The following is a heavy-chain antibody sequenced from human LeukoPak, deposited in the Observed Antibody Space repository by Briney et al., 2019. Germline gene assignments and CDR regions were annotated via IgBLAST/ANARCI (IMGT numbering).Heavy chain of an antibody. J-gene: IGHJ5*02. Sequence: PGGSLRLSCEASEFSLNDYPMNWVRQAPGKGLEWVSYTGGGSTSTYYADSVKGRFTVSRGDAKNSLYLQMNSLRDEDTSVYYCARDTRNWADLWGRGTLVTVSS. V-gene: IGHV3-48*02. CDR2: TGGGSTST. D-gene: IGHD2/OR15-2a*01. CDR1: EFSLNDYP. CDR3: ARDTRNWADL.